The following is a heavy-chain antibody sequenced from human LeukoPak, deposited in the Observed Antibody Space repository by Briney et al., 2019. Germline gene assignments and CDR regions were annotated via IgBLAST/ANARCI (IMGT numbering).Heavy chain of an antibody. J-gene: IGHJ4*02. CDR2: INPDGSTT. D-gene: IGHD3-10*01. Sequence: GSLRLSCAASGFTFSNHWMHWVRQDPGKGLVWVSFINPDGSTTNYADSVKGRFTISRDNAKNALYLQMNSLRAEDTAVYYCAKDLHYGSADYWGQGTLVTVSS. V-gene: IGHV3-74*01. CDR3: AKDLHYGSADY. CDR1: GFTFSNHW.